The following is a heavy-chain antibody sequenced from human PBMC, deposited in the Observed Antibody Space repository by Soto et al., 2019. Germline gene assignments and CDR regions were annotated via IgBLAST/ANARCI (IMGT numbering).Heavy chain of an antibody. CDR1: GGSVSSGSYY. J-gene: IGHJ4*02. CDR2: IYYSGST. V-gene: IGHV4-61*01. Sequence: SETLSLTCTVSGGSVSSGSYYWSWIRQPPGKGLEWIGYIYYSGSTNYNPSLKSRVTISVDTSKNQFSLKLSSVTAADTAVYYCARALRYCTNGVCLWPHFDYWGQGTLVTVSS. CDR3: ARALRYCTNGVCLWPHFDY. D-gene: IGHD2-8*01.